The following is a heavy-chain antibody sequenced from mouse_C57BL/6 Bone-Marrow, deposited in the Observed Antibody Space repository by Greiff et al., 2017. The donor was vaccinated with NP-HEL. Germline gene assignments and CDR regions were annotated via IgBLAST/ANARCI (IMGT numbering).Heavy chain of an antibody. CDR1: GYTFTSYW. J-gene: IGHJ4*01. D-gene: IGHD3-3*01. V-gene: IGHV1-69*01. CDR3: ARRAFYAMDY. Sequence: VQLQQPGAELVMPGASVKLSCKASGYTFTSYWMHWVKQRPGQGLEWIGEIDPSDSYTTYNQTFKGKSTLTVDKSSSTAYMQLSSLTSEDSAVYYCARRAFYAMDYWGQGTSVTVSS. CDR2: IDPSDSYT.